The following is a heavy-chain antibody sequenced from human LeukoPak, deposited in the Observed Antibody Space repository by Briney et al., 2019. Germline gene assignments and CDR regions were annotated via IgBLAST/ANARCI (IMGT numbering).Heavy chain of an antibody. V-gene: IGHV3-20*04. J-gene: IGHJ4*02. CDR2: INWNGGST. D-gene: IGHD6-13*01. Sequence: PGGSLTLPCAASGFTFDDYGMSWLRQSTGKGLECVHGINWNGGSTGYADSVKGRFTISRDKAKNSLYLQMNSLRAEDTALYYCARPGAGKLDFDYWGQGTLVTVSS. CDR3: ARPGAGKLDFDY. CDR1: GFTFDDYG.